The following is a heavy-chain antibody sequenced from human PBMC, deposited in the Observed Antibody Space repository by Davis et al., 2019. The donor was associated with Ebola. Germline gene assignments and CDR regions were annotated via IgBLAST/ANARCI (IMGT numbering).Heavy chain of an antibody. J-gene: IGHJ6*02. CDR2: INPSGGST. CDR1: GYTFTSYY. V-gene: IGHV1-46*01. CDR3: ASSYSIVLPNV. Sequence: ASVKVSCKASGYTFTSYYMHWVRQAPGQGLEWMGIINPSGGSTSYAQKFQGRVTMTRDTSTRTVYMELSSLRSEDTAVYYCASSYSIVLPNVWGQGTTVTVSS. D-gene: IGHD3-3*02.